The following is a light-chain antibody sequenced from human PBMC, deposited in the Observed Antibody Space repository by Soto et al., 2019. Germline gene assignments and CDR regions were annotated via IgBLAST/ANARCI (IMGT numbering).Light chain of an antibody. Sequence: QSVLTQPASVSGSPGQSITISCTGTSSDVGGYDYVSWYQQHPGKAPKLIIYEVNLRPSGVSDRFSASKSGDTASLTISGLQAGDEADYYCCSYSTSNTHNYVFGTGTKVTVL. CDR3: CSYSTSNTHNYV. V-gene: IGLV2-14*03. J-gene: IGLJ1*01. CDR2: EVN. CDR1: SSDVGGYDY.